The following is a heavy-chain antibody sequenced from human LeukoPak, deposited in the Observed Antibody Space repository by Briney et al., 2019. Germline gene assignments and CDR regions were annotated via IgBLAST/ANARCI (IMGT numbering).Heavy chain of an antibody. Sequence: SETLSLPCAVSGQPLSGYYWHWMRHPPGKGLEWIGDINHSGSTHYNPSLKSRVTISVDTSQKQFSLRLTSVTAADTAVYYCARGRYLTTRGGAAACFLDYWGQGSLVCVPT. CDR2: INHSGST. D-gene: IGHD6-13*01. CDR1: GQPLSGYY. V-gene: IGHV4-34*01. J-gene: IGHJ4*02. CDR3: ARGRYLTTRGGAAACFLDY.